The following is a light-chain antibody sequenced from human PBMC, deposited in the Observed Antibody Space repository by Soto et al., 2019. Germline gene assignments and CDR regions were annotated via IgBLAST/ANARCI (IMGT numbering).Light chain of an antibody. Sequence: DIQMTQSPSSVSASVGDRVTITCRASQDINRWLAWYQQKPGKAPKLLIYATSSLQSGVPSRFSGSGSGTDFTLTISSLQPEDFATYFCQQANNFPYTFGQGTKVEIK. V-gene: IGKV1-12*01. CDR3: QQANNFPYT. J-gene: IGKJ2*01. CDR1: QDINRW. CDR2: ATS.